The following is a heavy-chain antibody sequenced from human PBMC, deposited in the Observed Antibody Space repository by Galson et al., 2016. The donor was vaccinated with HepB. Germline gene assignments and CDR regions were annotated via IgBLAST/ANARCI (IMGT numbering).Heavy chain of an antibody. J-gene: IGHJ2*01. CDR2: IYTDGGST. CDR3: ARANYFDSNDFWALPRYFDL. CDR1: GFTFSSYW. V-gene: IGHV3-74*01. Sequence: SLRLSCAASGFTFSSYWMHWVRQAPGKGLVWVSRIYTDGGSTGYAAAVKGRFTISRDNAKNTLYLQMNSLRAEDTAVYYCARANYFDSNDFWALPRYFDLWGRGTLVTVSS. D-gene: IGHD3/OR15-3a*01.